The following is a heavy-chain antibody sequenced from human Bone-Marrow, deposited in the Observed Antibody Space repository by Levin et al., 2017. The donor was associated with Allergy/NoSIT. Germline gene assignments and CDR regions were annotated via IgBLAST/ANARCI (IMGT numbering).Heavy chain of an antibody. CDR1: GFDFHIYI. Sequence: GGSLRLSCEASGFDFHIYIMNWVRQAPGKGLEWLSSITTGSNYKYYVDSVRGRFVISRDNGRNPIYLQMNSLRAEVTGVYYCARSHPLTGTTHFCYQDGMGVWGQGTTVTVSS. V-gene: IGHV3-21*03. CDR2: ITTGSNYK. J-gene: IGHJ6*02. D-gene: IGHD1/OR15-1a*01. CDR3: ARSHPLTGTTHFCYQDGMGV.